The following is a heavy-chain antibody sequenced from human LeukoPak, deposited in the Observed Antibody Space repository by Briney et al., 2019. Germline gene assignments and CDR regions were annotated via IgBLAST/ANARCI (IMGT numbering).Heavy chain of an antibody. Sequence: ASVKVSCKASGYTFTSYYMHWVRQAPGQGLEWMGIINPSGGSTSYAQKFQGRVTMTRDTSTSTVYMELSSLRSEDTAVYYCARGSGTPELYYYYYMDVWGKGTTVTVSS. CDR1: GYTFTSYY. D-gene: IGHD1-1*01. V-gene: IGHV1-46*01. J-gene: IGHJ6*03. CDR2: INPSGGST. CDR3: ARGSGTPELYYYYYMDV.